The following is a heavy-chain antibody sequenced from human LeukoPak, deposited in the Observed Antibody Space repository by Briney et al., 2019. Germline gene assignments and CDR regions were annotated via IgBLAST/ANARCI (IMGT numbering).Heavy chain of an antibody. D-gene: IGHD2-2*01. CDR3: AKDLRVIVVTYYMDV. V-gene: IGHV3-23*01. CDR1: GFTFNSYA. Sequence: GRSLRLSCAASGFTFNSYAMTWVRQGPGTGLEWVSSISGNGGSTYYTDSVKGRFTISRDNSKNTLYLQMNSLRAEDTAAYYCAKDLRVIVVTYYMDVWGKGTTVTVSS. CDR2: ISGNGGST. J-gene: IGHJ6*03.